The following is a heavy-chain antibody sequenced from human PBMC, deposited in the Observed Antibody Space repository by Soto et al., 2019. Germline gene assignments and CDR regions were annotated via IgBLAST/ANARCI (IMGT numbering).Heavy chain of an antibody. D-gene: IGHD1-20*01. CDR3: ARDASVTGSSRAFDL. CDR2: ISSSSTHK. J-gene: IGHJ3*01. CDR1: GFTFSNYS. V-gene: IGHV3-21*01. Sequence: EVQLVESGGGLVKPGGSLRLSCAASGFTFSNYSMIWVRQAPGKGLEWVSFISSSSTHKFYADSVKGRLTISRDNAKNTLYLQMNSLRAEDTAVYYCARDASVTGSSRAFDLWGQGTMVTVSS.